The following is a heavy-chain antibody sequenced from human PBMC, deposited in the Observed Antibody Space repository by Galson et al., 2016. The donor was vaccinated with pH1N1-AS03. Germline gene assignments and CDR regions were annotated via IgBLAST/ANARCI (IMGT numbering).Heavy chain of an antibody. CDR1: GDTFSNYA. D-gene: IGHD4-17*01. CDR2: VIPTLGIY. J-gene: IGHJ4*02. Sequence: SVKVSCKASGDTFSNYALSWVRQAPGQGLEWMGGVIPTLGIYKHAQKFQDRVTITADESTSTAYMELSSLGSEDTAVYYCANRDYGFDYWGQGTLVTVSS. V-gene: IGHV1-69*10. CDR3: ANRDYGFDY.